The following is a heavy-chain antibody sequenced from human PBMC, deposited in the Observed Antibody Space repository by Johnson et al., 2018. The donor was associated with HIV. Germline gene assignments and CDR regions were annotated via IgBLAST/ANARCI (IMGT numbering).Heavy chain of an antibody. CDR2: ISGDGSSS. V-gene: IGHV3-74*02. D-gene: IGHD6-6*01. J-gene: IGHJ3*02. CDR3: ARAQLLADDAFNN. Sequence: VQLVESGGGLVQPGGSLRLSCAASGFTFSSYAMSWVRQAPGKGLMWVSRISGDGSSSSYADSVKGRFTISRDNAKNTLYLQLNSLRVEDTAIYYCARAQLLADDAFNNWGQGTMVTVSS. CDR1: GFTFSSYA.